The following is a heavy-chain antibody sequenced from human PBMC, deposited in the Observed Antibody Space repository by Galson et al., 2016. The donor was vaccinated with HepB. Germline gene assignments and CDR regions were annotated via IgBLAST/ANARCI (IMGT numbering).Heavy chain of an antibody. Sequence: TLSLTCAVSGGSVSSGGYSWSWIRQPPGKALEWIGYIFHSGRTNYNPSLKTRVTISVDRSKNQFSLRLSSVSAADTAVYYCARSSPILGRYMDVWGKGTTVTVSS. CDR3: ARSSPILGRYMDV. V-gene: IGHV4-30-2*01. CDR1: GGSVSSGGYS. CDR2: IFHSGRT. D-gene: IGHD3-3*01. J-gene: IGHJ6*03.